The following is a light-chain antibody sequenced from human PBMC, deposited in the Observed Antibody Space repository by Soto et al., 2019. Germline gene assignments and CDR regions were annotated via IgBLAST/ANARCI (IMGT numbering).Light chain of an antibody. J-gene: IGLJ1*01. CDR3: SSYTRSSTYV. V-gene: IGLV2-14*01. Sequence: QSVLTRPASVSGAAGQAITISCTGTSSDVGGYNYVSWYRQHPGRAPKLMIYDVSNRPSGVSNRFSGSKSGNTASLTISGLQAEDEADYYCSSYTRSSTYVFGTGTKVTVL. CDR2: DVS. CDR1: SSDVGGYNY.